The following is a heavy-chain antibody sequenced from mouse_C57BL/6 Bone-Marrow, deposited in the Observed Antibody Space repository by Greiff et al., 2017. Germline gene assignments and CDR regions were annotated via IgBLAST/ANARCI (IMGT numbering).Heavy chain of an antibody. CDR2: IDPSDSYT. J-gene: IGHJ2*01. V-gene: IGHV1-50*01. Sequence: VQLQQSGAELVKPGASVKLSCKASGYTFTSYWMQWVKQRPGQGLEWIGEIDPSDSYTNYNQKFKGKATLTVDTSSSTAYMQLRSLTSEDSAVYYCARANWDVDYWGQGTTLTVSS. CDR3: ARANWDVDY. D-gene: IGHD4-1*01. CDR1: GYTFTSYW.